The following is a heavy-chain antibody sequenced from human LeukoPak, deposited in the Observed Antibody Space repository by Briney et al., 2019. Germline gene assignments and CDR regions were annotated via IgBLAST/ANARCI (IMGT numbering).Heavy chain of an antibody. CDR1: GFTFSTCG. CDR2: IYGGGTT. CDR3: ARGIVATIQDY. D-gene: IGHD5-12*01. Sequence: GGSLRLSCAASGFTFSTCGMHWVRQAPGKGLEWVSVIYGGGTTYYADSVKGRFTISRDKSKNTLHLQMNSLRADDTAVYYCARGIVATIQDYWGQGTLVTVSS. V-gene: IGHV3-66*01. J-gene: IGHJ4*02.